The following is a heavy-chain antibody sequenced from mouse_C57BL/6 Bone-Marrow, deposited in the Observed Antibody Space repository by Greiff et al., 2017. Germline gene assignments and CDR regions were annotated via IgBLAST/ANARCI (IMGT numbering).Heavy chain of an antibody. J-gene: IGHJ3*01. CDR2: IYPGDGDT. CDR3: ARGQLMPALFAY. D-gene: IGHD3-2*02. Sequence: VQRVESGAELVKPGASVKISCKASGYAFSSYWMNWVKQRPGKGLEWIGQIYPGDGDTTYNGKFKGKATLTADKSSSTAYMQLSSLTSEDSAVYFCARGQLMPALFAYWGQGTLVTVSA. V-gene: IGHV1-80*01. CDR1: GYAFSSYW.